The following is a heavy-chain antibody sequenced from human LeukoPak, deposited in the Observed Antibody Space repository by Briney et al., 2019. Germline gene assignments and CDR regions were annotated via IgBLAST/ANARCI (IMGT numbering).Heavy chain of an antibody. V-gene: IGHV3-48*02. CDR1: GFIFTIYS. CDR3: ARDIRGYGDFDC. D-gene: IGHD4-17*01. J-gene: IGHJ4*02. Sequence: PGGSLRLSCAASGFIFTIYSMNWVRPAPGKGLEWVSYISSSGTTMYYADSVKGRFTISRDNAKNSLYLQMNSLRDEDTAVYYCARDIRGYGDFDCWGQGTLVTVSS. CDR2: ISSSGTTM.